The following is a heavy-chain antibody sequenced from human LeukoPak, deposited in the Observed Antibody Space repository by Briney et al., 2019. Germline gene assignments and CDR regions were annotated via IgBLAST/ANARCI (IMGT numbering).Heavy chain of an antibody. Sequence: GGSLRLSCAASGFAFSSYAMHWVRQAPGKGLEWVAVISYDGSNKYYADSVKGRFAISRDNSKNTLYLQMNSLRAEDTAVYYCAKASRYSGTFPPDYWGQGTLVTVSS. D-gene: IGHD1-26*01. CDR3: AKASRYSGTFPPDY. V-gene: IGHV3-30*09. CDR2: ISYDGSNK. J-gene: IGHJ4*02. CDR1: GFAFSSYA.